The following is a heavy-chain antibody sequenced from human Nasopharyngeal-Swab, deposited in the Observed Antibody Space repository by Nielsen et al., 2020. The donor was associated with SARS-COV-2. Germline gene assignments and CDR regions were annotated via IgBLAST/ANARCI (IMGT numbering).Heavy chain of an antibody. D-gene: IGHD3-3*01. CDR3: ARHYDFWSGYYNSHFYGMDV. CDR1: GFTFSSYW. CDR2: IKHDGSAK. V-gene: IGHV3-7*01. J-gene: IGHJ6*02. Sequence: GESLKISCAASGFTFSSYWMTWVRQAPGKGPEWVANIKHDGSAKYYADSVKGRFTISRDNAKSSLHLQMNSLRAEDTAVYYCARHYDFWSGYYNSHFYGMDVWGQGTTVTVSS.